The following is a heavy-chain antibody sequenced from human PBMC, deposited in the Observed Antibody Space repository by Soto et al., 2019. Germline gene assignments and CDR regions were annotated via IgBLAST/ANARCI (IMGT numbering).Heavy chain of an antibody. J-gene: IGHJ1*01. CDR3: AHLVPGPLSFAY. CDR1: GFSFNTRGVG. CDR2: TYWDADR. D-gene: IGHD6-19*01. Sequence: QITLKESGPTLVKPTQTLALNCTFSGFSFNTRGVGVAWIRQPPGKALEWLAVTYWDADRRYRSSLTDRLTIKKDISTNHFLLTMTNMDTVDTGTYYCAHLVPGPLSFAYWGKGALVTVSS. V-gene: IGHV2-5*02.